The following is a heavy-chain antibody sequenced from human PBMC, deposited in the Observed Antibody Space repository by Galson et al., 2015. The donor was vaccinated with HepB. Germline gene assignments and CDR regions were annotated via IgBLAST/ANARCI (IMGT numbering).Heavy chain of an antibody. Sequence: SLRLSCAASGFTFSDYYMSWIRQAPGKGLEWVSYISSSGSTIYYADSVKGRFTISRDNAKNSLYLQMNSLRAEDTAVYYCARDEVGATSPTDYYGMDVWGQGTTVTVSS. D-gene: IGHD1-26*01. J-gene: IGHJ6*02. CDR1: GFTFSDYY. V-gene: IGHV3-11*01. CDR3: ARDEVGATSPTDYYGMDV. CDR2: ISSSGSTI.